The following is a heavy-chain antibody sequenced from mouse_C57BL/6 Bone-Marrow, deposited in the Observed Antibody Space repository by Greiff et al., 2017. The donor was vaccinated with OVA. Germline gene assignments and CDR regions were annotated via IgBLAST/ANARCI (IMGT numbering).Heavy chain of an antibody. CDR1: GYTFTSYW. Sequence: QVHVKQPGAELVMPGASVKLSCKASGYTFTSYWMHWVKQRPGQGLEWIGEIDPSDSYTNYNQKFQGKSTLTVDKSSSTAYMQLSSLTSEDSAVYYCARGKNYCGSSPFVYWGQGTLVTVSA. CDR3: ARGKNYCGSSPFVY. V-gene: IGHV1-69*01. D-gene: IGHD1-1*01. J-gene: IGHJ3*01. CDR2: IDPSDSYT.